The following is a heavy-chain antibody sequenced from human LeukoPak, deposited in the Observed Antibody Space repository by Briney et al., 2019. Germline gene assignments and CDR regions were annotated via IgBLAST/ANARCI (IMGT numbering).Heavy chain of an antibody. Sequence: GASVKVSCKASGYTFTGYYMHWVRQAPGQGLEWMGWINPNSGGTNYAQKFQGRVTMTRDTSISTAYMELSRLRSDDTAVYYCARDYSQYYDFWSGYYWFDPWGQGTLVTVSS. CDR3: ARDYSQYYDFWSGYYWFDP. CDR1: GYTFTGYY. D-gene: IGHD3-3*01. CDR2: INPNSGGT. V-gene: IGHV1-2*02. J-gene: IGHJ5*02.